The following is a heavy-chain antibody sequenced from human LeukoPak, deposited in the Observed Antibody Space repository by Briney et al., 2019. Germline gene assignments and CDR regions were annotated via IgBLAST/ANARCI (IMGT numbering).Heavy chain of an antibody. CDR3: ARGARDGYKSYYFDY. D-gene: IGHD5-24*01. J-gene: IGHJ4*02. CDR1: GGSFSGYY. Sequence: SETLSLTCAVYGGSFSGYYWSWIRQPPGKGLEWIGEINHSGSTNYNPSLKSRVTISVDTSKNQFSLRLSSVTAADTAVYYCARGARDGYKSYYFDYWGQGTLVTVSS. CDR2: INHSGST. V-gene: IGHV4-34*01.